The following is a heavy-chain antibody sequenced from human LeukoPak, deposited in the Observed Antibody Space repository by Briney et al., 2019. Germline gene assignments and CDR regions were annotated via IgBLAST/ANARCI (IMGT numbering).Heavy chain of an antibody. CDR1: GGSISSYY. Sequence: PSETLSLTCTVSGGSISSYYWSWIRQPAGKGLEWIGRIYTSGSTNYNPSLKSRVTMSVDTSKNQFSLKLSSVTAADTAVHYCARSIAARLDYYYYMDVWGKGTTVTVSS. J-gene: IGHJ6*03. CDR2: IYTSGST. V-gene: IGHV4-4*07. CDR3: ARSIAARLDYYYYMDV. D-gene: IGHD6-6*01.